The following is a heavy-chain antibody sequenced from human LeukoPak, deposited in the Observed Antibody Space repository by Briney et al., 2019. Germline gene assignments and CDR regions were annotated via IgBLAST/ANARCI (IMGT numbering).Heavy chain of an antibody. CDR1: GFTFSNYA. CDR3: ARDPPHSSGWSGWFDP. D-gene: IGHD6-19*01. Sequence: PGGSLRLSCAASGFTFSNYAMHWVRQAPGKGLEWVAVISYDGSNKYYADSVKGRFTISRDNSKNTLYVQMNSLRAEDTAVYYCARDPPHSSGWSGWFDPWGQGTLVTVSS. CDR2: ISYDGSNK. V-gene: IGHV3-30*04. J-gene: IGHJ5*02.